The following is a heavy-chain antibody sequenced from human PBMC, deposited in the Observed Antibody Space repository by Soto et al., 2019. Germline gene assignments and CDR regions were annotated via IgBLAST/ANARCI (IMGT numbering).Heavy chain of an antibody. Sequence: ASVKVSCKASGYTFTSYDINWVRQATGQGLEWMGWMNPNSGNTGYAQKFQGRVTMTRNTSISTAYMELSSLRSEDTAVYYCARGRQYDFWSGSLFDPRGQGTLVTVSS. J-gene: IGHJ5*02. D-gene: IGHD3-3*01. CDR2: MNPNSGNT. V-gene: IGHV1-8*01. CDR3: ARGRQYDFWSGSLFDP. CDR1: GYTFTSYD.